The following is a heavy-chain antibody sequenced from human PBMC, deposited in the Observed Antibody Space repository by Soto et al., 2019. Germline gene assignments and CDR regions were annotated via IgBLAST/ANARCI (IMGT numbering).Heavy chain of an antibody. V-gene: IGHV2-5*02. CDR2: IYWDDDE. Sequence: QITLKESGPTLVKPTQPLTLTCTFSGFSLSTTAEGVGWIRQPPGKALEWLALIYWDDDERYSPSLTSRLTITKDTSKNQVVLTMTNVDPVDTATYYCAHGSCSSADCYPNPYLDYWGQGILVTVSS. J-gene: IGHJ4*02. CDR1: GFSLSTTAEG. CDR3: AHGSCSSADCYPNPYLDY. D-gene: IGHD2-2*01.